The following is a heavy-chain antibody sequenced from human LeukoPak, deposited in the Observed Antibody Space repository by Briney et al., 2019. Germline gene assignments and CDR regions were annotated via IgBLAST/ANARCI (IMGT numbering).Heavy chain of an antibody. J-gene: IGHJ6*03. D-gene: IGHD4/OR15-4a*01. CDR2: IYPGDSDT. CDR1: GYSFTSYW. V-gene: IGHV5-51*01. CDR3: ARRASANLYYYYMDV. Sequence: GESLKISCKGSGYSFTSYWIGWVRQMPGKGLEWMGIIYPGDSDTRYSPSFQGQVTISADKSISTAYLQWSSLKASDTAMYYCARRASANLYYYYMDVWGKGTTVTVSS.